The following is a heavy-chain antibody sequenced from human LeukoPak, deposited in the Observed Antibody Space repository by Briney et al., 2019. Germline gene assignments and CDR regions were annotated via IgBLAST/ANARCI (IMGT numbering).Heavy chain of an antibody. D-gene: IGHD1-26*01. V-gene: IGHV3-64D*06. Sequence: VGSLRLSCSASGFTFSGHFMHWVRQAPGKGLEYVSSISINGDKTYYAESVKGRFTIFRDNSKNTLYLQLSSLRVEDTAVYYCIKDRIGTWSFDHWGQGTLLTVSS. CDR1: GFTFSGHF. CDR3: IKDRIGTWSFDH. J-gene: IGHJ4*02. CDR2: ISINGDKT.